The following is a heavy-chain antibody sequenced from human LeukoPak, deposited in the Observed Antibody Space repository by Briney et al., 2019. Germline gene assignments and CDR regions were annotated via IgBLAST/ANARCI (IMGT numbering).Heavy chain of an antibody. Sequence: GGSLRLSCAASGFTFSSYWMSWVRQAPGKGLEWVANIKEDGSEKYYVDSVKGRFTISRDNAKNSVYLQMKSLRAEDTAVYYCARDYGGNSGDELDNWGQGTLVTVSS. CDR1: GFTFSSYW. D-gene: IGHD4-23*01. J-gene: IGHJ4*02. V-gene: IGHV3-7*01. CDR3: ARDYGGNSGDELDN. CDR2: IKEDGSEK.